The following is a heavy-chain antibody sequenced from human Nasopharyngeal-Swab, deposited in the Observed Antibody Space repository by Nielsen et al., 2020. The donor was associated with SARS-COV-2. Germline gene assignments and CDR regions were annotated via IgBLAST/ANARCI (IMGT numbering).Heavy chain of an antibody. CDR3: AKIMSWGAFDI. CDR1: GFTFADHA. J-gene: IGHJ3*02. V-gene: IGHV3-49*04. Sequence: GSLRLSCTAFGFTFADHAVSWVRQAPGKGLEWVGFVRNKVDGGTTEYAASVDGRFTVSRDDSRSIAYLQMNSLKSEDTAVYYCAKIMSWGAFDIWGQGTMVTVSS. CDR2: VRNKVDGGTT. D-gene: IGHD3-16*01.